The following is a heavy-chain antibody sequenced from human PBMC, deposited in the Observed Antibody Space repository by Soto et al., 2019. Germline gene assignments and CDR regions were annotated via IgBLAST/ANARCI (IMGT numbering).Heavy chain of an antibody. Sequence: PGESLKISCKGSGYSFTSYWIGWVRQMPGKGLEWMGIIYPGDSDTRYSPSFQGQVTISADKSISTAYLQWSSLKASDTAIYYCARSRIGAYSSGWYSPSGYYNYGIDDWGQGTKVTVSS. V-gene: IGHV5-51*01. CDR2: IYPGDSDT. J-gene: IGHJ6*02. D-gene: IGHD6-19*01. CDR3: ARSRIGAYSSGWYSPSGYYNYGIDD. CDR1: GYSFTSYW.